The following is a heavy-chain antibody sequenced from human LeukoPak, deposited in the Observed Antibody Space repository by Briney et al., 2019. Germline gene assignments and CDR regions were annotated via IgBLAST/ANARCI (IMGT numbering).Heavy chain of an antibody. Sequence: PGRSLRLSCPPAGLIFSRKAMHWVSQAPGKGLEWVAVIWYDGNNKYYADSVKGRFTISRDNSKNTLYLQMNSLRAEDTALYYCASLSSSDHDYWGQGTLVTVSS. D-gene: IGHD6-6*01. J-gene: IGHJ4*02. CDR2: IWYDGNNK. CDR1: GLIFSRKA. CDR3: ASLSSSDHDY. V-gene: IGHV3-33*01.